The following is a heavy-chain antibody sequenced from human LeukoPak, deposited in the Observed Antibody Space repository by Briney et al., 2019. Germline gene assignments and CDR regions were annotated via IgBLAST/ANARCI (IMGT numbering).Heavy chain of an antibody. CDR3: ANPYNWNDEGY. J-gene: IGHJ4*02. Sequence: GGSLKLSCAASGFSFSSYAMSWVRQAPGKGLEWVSSISGSGDNTYYAESVKGRFTISRDNSKNTLFLQMNSLRAEDTAVFYCANPYNWNDEGYWGQGTLVTVSS. CDR2: ISGSGDNT. CDR1: GFSFSSYA. D-gene: IGHD1-20*01. V-gene: IGHV3-23*01.